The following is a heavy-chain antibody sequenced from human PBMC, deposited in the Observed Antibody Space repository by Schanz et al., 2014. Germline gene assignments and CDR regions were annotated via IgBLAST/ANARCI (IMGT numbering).Heavy chain of an antibody. Sequence: QVHLVQSGAEVKKPGSSVKVSCKASRSTFSSYTISWVRQARGQGLEWVGRFIPILDVGNYAQQFQGRLTMTRDTSTSTVYMELSSLRSDDTAVYYCARDQSPYTNSSDVRYFDYWGQGSLVTVSS. D-gene: IGHD6-6*01. J-gene: IGHJ4*02. CDR3: ARDQSPYTNSSDVRYFDY. V-gene: IGHV1-69*08. CDR1: RSTFSSYT. CDR2: FIPILDVG.